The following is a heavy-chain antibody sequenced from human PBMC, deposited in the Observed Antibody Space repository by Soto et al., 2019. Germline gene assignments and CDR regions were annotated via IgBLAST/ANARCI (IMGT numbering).Heavy chain of an antibody. Sequence: ASVKVSCKTSGFTFSSSGISWVRQAPGQGLEWMGWISAYNGNTNYAQKLQGRVTMITDTSTSTAYMELRSLRSDDTAVYYCAKDCTGASCSIDIWGQGTMVTVSS. V-gene: IGHV1-18*01. CDR3: AKDCTGASCSIDI. CDR2: ISAYNGNT. J-gene: IGHJ3*02. CDR1: GFTFSSSG. D-gene: IGHD2-15*01.